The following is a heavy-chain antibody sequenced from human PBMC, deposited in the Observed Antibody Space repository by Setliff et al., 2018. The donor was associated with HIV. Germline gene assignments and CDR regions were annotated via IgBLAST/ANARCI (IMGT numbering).Heavy chain of an antibody. Sequence: SETLSLTCTVSGGSINSTSYYWGWIRQPPGNGLEWIGSIYHTGSTYYNPSLKSRVIMSVDTSKKYFALRVTSVTAADSAVYYCARDTWFGESEDPFYYYMDVWGKGTTVTVSS. CDR3: ARDTWFGESEDPFYYYMDV. CDR2: IYHTGST. D-gene: IGHD3-10*01. V-gene: IGHV4-39*06. J-gene: IGHJ6*03. CDR1: GGSINSTSYY.